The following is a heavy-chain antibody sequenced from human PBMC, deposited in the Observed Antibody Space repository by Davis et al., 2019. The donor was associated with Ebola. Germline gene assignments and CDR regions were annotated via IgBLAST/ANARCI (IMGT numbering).Heavy chain of an antibody. Sequence: GESLKISCAASGFTFSSYGMHWVRQAPGKGLEWVAVIWYDGSNKYYADSVKGRFTISRDNSKNTLYLQITSLRAEDTAVYYCARGRITTDESWYYFDYWGQGTLLTVSS. CDR2: IWYDGSNK. CDR1: GFTFSSYG. CDR3: ARGRITTDESWYYFDY. V-gene: IGHV3-33*01. D-gene: IGHD3-10*01. J-gene: IGHJ4*02.